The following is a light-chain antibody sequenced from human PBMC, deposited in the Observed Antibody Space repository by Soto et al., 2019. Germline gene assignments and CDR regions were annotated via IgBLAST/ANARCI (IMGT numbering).Light chain of an antibody. CDR1: QSVSTNY. CDR2: ATS. J-gene: IGKJ2*03. CDR3: QQYGDYNSPRYS. V-gene: IGKV3-20*01. Sequence: EIVLTQSPGTLSLSPGDRVTLSCRASQSVSTNYFSWYQQKPGQATRLLIYATSSRAVGIPDRFSGSGSGTDFTLTISRLEPEDFAMYYCQQYGDYNSPRYSFGQGTRLEI.